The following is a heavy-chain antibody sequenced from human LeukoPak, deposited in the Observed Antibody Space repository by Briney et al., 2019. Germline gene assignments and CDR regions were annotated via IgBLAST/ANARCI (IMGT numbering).Heavy chain of an antibody. V-gene: IGHV3-9*01. CDR3: AKDLGGSEFYFDY. CDR2: ISWNSGSI. J-gene: IGHJ4*02. D-gene: IGHD1-1*01. Sequence: GGSLRLSCAASGFSFDDYPMHWVRQAPWKGLEWVSGISWNSGSIGYADSVKGRLTISRDNAKNSLYLQMNSLRAEDTALYYCAKDLGGSEFYFDYWGQGSLVTVSS. CDR1: GFSFDDYP.